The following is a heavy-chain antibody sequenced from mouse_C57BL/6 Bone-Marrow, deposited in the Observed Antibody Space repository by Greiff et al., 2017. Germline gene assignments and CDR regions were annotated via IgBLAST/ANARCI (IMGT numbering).Heavy chain of an antibody. J-gene: IGHJ2*01. CDR3: ARMGTVVAFEY. D-gene: IGHD1-1*01. Sequence: QVTLKVSGPGLLQPSQSLSLTCSFSGFSLSTFGMGVGGIRQPSGKGLVWLAQLWWDDDKYYNPALKSRLTISKDTSKDQVFLKIANVDTADTATYYCARMGTVVAFEYWGQGTTLTVSS. CDR2: LWWDDDK. V-gene: IGHV8-8*01. CDR1: GFSLSTFGMG.